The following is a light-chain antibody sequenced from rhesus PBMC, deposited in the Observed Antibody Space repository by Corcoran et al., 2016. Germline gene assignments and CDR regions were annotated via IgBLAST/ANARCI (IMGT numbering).Light chain of an antibody. V-gene: IGKV1-74*01. CDR2: KES. J-gene: IGKJ2*01. CDR3: QHGYGTPYS. Sequence: DIQMTQSPSSLSASVGDRVTITCRASENVNNYLTWYQQKPGKAPKLLSYKESTLQSGVPSRFSVIGSGTDYTFTISSLQPEDVATYYCQHGYGTPYSLGQGTKVEIK. CDR1: ENVNNY.